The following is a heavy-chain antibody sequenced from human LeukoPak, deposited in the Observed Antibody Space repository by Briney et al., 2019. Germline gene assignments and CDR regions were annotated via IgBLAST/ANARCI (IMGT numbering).Heavy chain of an antibody. Sequence: SQTLSLTCTVSGSSISSGGYYWSWIRQPPGKGLEWIGYIYHSGSTYYNPSLKSRVTISVDRSKNQFSLKLSSVTAADTAVYYCARVHLRGGFLEWLGFDYWGQGTLVTVSS. V-gene: IGHV4-30-2*01. D-gene: IGHD3-3*01. CDR1: GSSISSGGYY. J-gene: IGHJ4*02. CDR2: IYHSGST. CDR3: ARVHLRGGFLEWLGFDY.